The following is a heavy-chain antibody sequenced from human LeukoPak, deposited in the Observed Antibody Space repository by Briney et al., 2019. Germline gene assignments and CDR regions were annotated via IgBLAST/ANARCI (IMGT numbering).Heavy chain of an antibody. V-gene: IGHV1-46*01. CDR2: INPTGGST. J-gene: IGHJ5*02. CDR1: GYIFTNYY. CDR3: ARAHNDYVWGSYRQTVNNWFDP. D-gene: IGHD3-16*02. Sequence: ASVKVSCKASGYIFTNYYIHWMRQAPGEGLEWMGIINPTGGSTSYAQKFQGRVTMTRDTSTSTVYMELRSLRSEDTAVYYCARAHNDYVWGSYRQTVNNWFDPWGQGTLVTVSS.